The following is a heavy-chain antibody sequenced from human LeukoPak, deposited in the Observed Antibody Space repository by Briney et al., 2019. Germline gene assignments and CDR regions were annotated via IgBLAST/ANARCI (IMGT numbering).Heavy chain of an antibody. J-gene: IGHJ4*02. CDR3: ARGWYFDY. CDR1: GGSISSYF. V-gene: IGHV4-59*08. CDR2: IYYSGNT. Sequence: SETLSLTCTVSGGSISSYFWSWIRQPPGKGLEWIGYIYYSGNTNYNPSLKSRVTISVDTSKNQFSLKLSSVTAADTAVYYCARGWYFDYWGQGTLVTVSS.